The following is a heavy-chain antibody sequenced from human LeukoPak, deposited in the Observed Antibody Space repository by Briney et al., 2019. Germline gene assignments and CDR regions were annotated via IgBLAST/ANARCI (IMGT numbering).Heavy chain of an antibody. CDR3: ARGCGGDCYLYNFDY. CDR1: GGTFSSYT. D-gene: IGHD2-21*01. V-gene: IGHV1-69*02. CDR2: IIPILGIA. J-gene: IGHJ4*02. Sequence: ASVKVSCKASGGTFSSYTISWVRQAPGQGFEWMGRIIPILGIANYAQKFQGRVTITADKSTSTAYMELSSLRSEDTAVYYCARGCGGDCYLYNFDYWGQGTLVTVSS.